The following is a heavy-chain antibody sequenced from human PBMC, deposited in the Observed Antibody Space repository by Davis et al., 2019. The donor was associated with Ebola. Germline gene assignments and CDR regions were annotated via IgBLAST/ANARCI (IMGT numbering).Heavy chain of an antibody. V-gene: IGHV1-46*01. J-gene: IGHJ5*02. D-gene: IGHD6-6*01. CDR2: INPSGGSI. Sequence: AASVKVSCKASGYTFTSYYMHWVRQAPGQGLEWMGIINPSGGSISYAQKFQGRVTITRDTSASTAYMELSSLRSEDTAVYYCARDRGIAARLHWFDPWGQGTLVSVSS. CDR1: GYTFTSYY. CDR3: ARDRGIAARLHWFDP.